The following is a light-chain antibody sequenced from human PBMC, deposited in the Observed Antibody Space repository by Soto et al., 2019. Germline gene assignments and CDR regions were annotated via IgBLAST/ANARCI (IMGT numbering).Light chain of an antibody. V-gene: IGLV1-44*01. Sequence: QSVLTQPPSASGTPGQRVTISCSGSSSNIGSNIVSWYQHLPGTATNLLIYSNNQRHSGVPDRVSCSESSTAATPAISGPQSEDEAEYYCAAWDDSRNCQVVGTGTKLTVL. CDR2: SNN. CDR3: AAWDDSRNCQV. J-gene: IGLJ1*01. CDR1: SSNIGSNI.